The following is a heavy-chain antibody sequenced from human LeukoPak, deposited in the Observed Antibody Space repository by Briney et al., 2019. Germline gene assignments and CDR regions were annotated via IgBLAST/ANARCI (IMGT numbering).Heavy chain of an antibody. CDR3: ARIAVVTFRGDYYGMDV. CDR1: GGTFSSYA. J-gene: IGHJ6*04. V-gene: IGHV1-69*13. CDR2: IIPIFGTA. Sequence: GASVKVSCKASGGTFSSYAISWVRQPPGQGLEWMGGIIPIFGTANYAQKFQGRVTITADESTSTAYMERSSLRSEDTAVYYCARIAVVTFRGDYYGMDVWGKGTTVTVSS. D-gene: IGHD6-19*01.